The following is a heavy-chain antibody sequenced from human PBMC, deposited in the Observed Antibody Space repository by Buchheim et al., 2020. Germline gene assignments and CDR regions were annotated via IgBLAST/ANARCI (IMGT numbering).Heavy chain of an antibody. CDR2: INPSGGST. J-gene: IGHJ5*02. Sequence: QVQLVQSGAEVKKPGASVKVSCKASGYTFTSYYMHWVRQAPGQGLEWMGIINPSGGSTSYAQKFQGRVTMTRDTSTSTVYMELSSLRSEDTAVYYCARETYYYDSSGYRTPDWFDPWGQGTL. CDR3: ARETYYYDSSGYRTPDWFDP. CDR1: GYTFTSYY. D-gene: IGHD3-22*01. V-gene: IGHV1-46*01.